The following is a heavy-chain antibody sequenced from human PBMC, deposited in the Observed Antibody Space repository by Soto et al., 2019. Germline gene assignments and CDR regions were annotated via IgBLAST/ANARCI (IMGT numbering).Heavy chain of an antibody. CDR3: ARHTVVLMLNY. CDR1: GGSVSSSSYY. Sequence: SETLSLTCTVSGGSVSSSSYYWGWIRQPPGKGLEWIGSIYYTGSTYYNPPLRGRVTMSVDTSKNQFSLKLTSVTAADTAVYYCARHTVVLMLNYWGQGTLVTVSS. J-gene: IGHJ4*02. CDR2: IYYTGST. D-gene: IGHD2-8*01. V-gene: IGHV4-39*01.